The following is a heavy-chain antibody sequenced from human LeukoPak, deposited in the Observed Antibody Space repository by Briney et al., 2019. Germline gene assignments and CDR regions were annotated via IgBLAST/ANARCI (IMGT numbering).Heavy chain of an antibody. CDR2: IRSKANSYAT. CDR1: GFTFSGSA. CDR3: IRQYQGLLWT. D-gene: IGHD3-10*01. J-gene: IGHJ4*02. Sequence: PGGSLRLSCAASGFTFSGSAMHWVRQASGKGLEWVGRIRSKANSYATAYAASVKGRFTISRDDSKNTAYLQMNSLKTEDTAVYYCIRQYQGLLWTWGQGTLVTVSS. V-gene: IGHV3-73*01.